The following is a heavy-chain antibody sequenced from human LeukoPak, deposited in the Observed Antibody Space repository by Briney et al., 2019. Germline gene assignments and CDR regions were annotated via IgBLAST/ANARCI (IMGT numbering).Heavy chain of an antibody. D-gene: IGHD5-18*01. Sequence: PGGSLRLSCAASGFTFRSYWMSWVRQAPGKGLGWVANIKEDGSEKYYVDSVKGRFTNSRDSAKNSLYLQMNSLRVEDTAVYYCARDHNYGSDYWGQGTLVTVSS. CDR2: IKEDGSEK. J-gene: IGHJ4*02. CDR1: GFTFRSYW. V-gene: IGHV3-7*03. CDR3: ARDHNYGSDY.